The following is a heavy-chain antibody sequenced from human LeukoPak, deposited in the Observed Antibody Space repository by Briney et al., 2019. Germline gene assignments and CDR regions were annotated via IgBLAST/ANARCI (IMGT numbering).Heavy chain of an antibody. V-gene: IGHV1-18*01. Sequence: ASVKVSCKSSGYTFTSYCISWVRPAPGQGLEWLGWISAYNGNTNYAQKLQGRVTMTTDTSTSPAYMELRSLSSDDTAVYYCAREYSSSWYLDAFDIWGQGTMVTVSS. D-gene: IGHD6-13*01. J-gene: IGHJ3*02. CDR1: GYTFTSYC. CDR2: ISAYNGNT. CDR3: AREYSSSWYLDAFDI.